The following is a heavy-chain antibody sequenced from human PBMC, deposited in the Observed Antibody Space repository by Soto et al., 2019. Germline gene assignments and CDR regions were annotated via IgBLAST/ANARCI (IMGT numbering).Heavy chain of an antibody. CDR2: DGSKK. Sequence: GGSLRLSCAASGFAVNSDYMSWVRQAPGKGLEWVAVDGSKKKYADSVKGRFTTSRDNSKNTVYLQMNSLRAEDTAVYYCVKEGYAGNSVEWFYFDYWGQGTLVTVSS. D-gene: IGHD3-3*01. CDR3: VKEGYAGNSVEWFYFDY. CDR1: GFAVNSDY. J-gene: IGHJ4*02. V-gene: IGHV3-30*18.